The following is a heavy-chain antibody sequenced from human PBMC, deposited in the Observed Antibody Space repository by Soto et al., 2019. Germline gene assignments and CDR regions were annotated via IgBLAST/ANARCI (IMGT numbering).Heavy chain of an antibody. CDR3: ARGSVGYYDSSGYYY. CDR1: GGTFSSYA. Sequence: SVKVSCKASGGTFSSYAISWVRQAPGQGLEWMGGIIPIFGTANYAQKFQGRVTITADESTSTAYMEPSSLRSEDTAVYYCARGSVGYYDSSGYYYWGQGTLVTVSS. D-gene: IGHD3-22*01. V-gene: IGHV1-69*13. CDR2: IIPIFGTA. J-gene: IGHJ4*02.